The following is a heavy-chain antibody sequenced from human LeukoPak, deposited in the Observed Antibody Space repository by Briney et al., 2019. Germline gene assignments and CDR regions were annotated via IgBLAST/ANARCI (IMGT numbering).Heavy chain of an antibody. Sequence: GGSLRLSCTASGFTFGDYAMSWFRQAPGKGLEWVGFIRSKAYGGTTEYAASVKGRFTISRDDSKSIAYLQMNSLKTEDTAVYYCTRDIGSIVVVTADRPDAFDIWGQGTMVTVSS. D-gene: IGHD2-21*02. CDR1: GFTFGDYA. CDR3: TRDIGSIVVVTADRPDAFDI. CDR2: IRSKAYGGTT. J-gene: IGHJ3*02. V-gene: IGHV3-49*03.